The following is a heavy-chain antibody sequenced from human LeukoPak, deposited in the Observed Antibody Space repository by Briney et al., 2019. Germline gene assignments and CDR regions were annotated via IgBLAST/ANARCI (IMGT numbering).Heavy chain of an antibody. CDR2: IWYDGSNK. V-gene: IGHV3-33*08. D-gene: IGHD6-13*01. J-gene: IGHJ4*02. CDR3: ARDGSSWYGARYFDY. Sequence: GGSLRLSCEGSAFIFSGHWMNWVRQTPGKGLEWVAVIWYDGSNKYYADSVKGRFTISRDNSKNTLYLQMNSLRAEDTAVYYCARDGSSWYGARYFDYWGQGTLVTVSS. CDR1: AFIFSGHW.